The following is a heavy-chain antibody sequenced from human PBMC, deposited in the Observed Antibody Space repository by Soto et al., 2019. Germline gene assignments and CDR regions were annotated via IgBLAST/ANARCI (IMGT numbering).Heavy chain of an antibody. Sequence: QVQLVQSGAEVKKPGASVRISCKASGYTLTNYAIHWVRQAAGESLEWLAWIDPGSGNPTYSQKFRDRITLTRDFSASIFYMDLSSLTSGDTAVYFCTRDLNGGNPFDYWGQGTLVTVS. CDR2: IDPGSGNP. J-gene: IGHJ4*02. V-gene: IGHV1-3*01. D-gene: IGHD2-8*01. CDR1: GYTLTNYA. CDR3: TRDLNGGNPFDY.